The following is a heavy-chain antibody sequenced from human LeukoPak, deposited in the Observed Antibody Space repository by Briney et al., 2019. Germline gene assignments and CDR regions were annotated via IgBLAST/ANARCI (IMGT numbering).Heavy chain of an antibody. CDR3: AKDRANGDYDLRGYYYYGMDV. Sequence: RPGGSLRLSCAASGFTFDDYAMHWVRHAPGKGLEWVSGISWNSGSIGYADSVKGRFTISRDNAKNSLYLQMNSLRAEDTALYYCAKDRANGDYDLRGYYYYGMDVWGQGTTVTVSS. J-gene: IGHJ6*02. CDR2: ISWNSGSI. CDR1: GFTFDDYA. V-gene: IGHV3-9*01. D-gene: IGHD4-17*01.